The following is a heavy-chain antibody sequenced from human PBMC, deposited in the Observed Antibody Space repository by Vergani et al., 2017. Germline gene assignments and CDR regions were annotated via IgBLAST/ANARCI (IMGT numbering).Heavy chain of an antibody. CDR2: INSDGSST. J-gene: IGHJ6*02. CDR1: GFTFSNYW. D-gene: IGHD5-18*01. Sequence: EVQLVESGGGLVQPGGSPRLSCAASGFTFSNYWMHWVRQAPGKGLVWVSRINSDGSSTSYADSVKGRFTISRDNAKNTLYLQMNSLRAEDTAVYYCARDTWIQLWLYGMDVWGQGTTVTVSS. V-gene: IGHV3-74*01. CDR3: ARDTWIQLWLYGMDV.